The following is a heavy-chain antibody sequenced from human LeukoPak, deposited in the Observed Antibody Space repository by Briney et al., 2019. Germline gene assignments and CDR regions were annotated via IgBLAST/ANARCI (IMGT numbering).Heavy chain of an antibody. Sequence: SETLSLTCAVYGGSFSGYYWSWIRQPPGKGLEWIGEINHSGSTNYNPSLKSRVTISVDTSKNQFSLKLSSVTAADTAVYYCARSYYYDSSGCYSRAYFDYWGQGTLVTVSS. CDR2: INHSGST. CDR1: GGSFSGYY. D-gene: IGHD3-22*01. V-gene: IGHV4-34*01. CDR3: ARSYYYDSSGCYSRAYFDY. J-gene: IGHJ4*02.